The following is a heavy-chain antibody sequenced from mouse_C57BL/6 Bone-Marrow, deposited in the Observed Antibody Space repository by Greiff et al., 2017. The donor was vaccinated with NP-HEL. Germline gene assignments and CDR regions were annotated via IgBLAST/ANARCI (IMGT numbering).Heavy chain of an antibody. CDR3: ARHYSPYYFDY. CDR2: IYPGDGDT. J-gene: IGHJ2*01. CDR1: GYAFSSSW. D-gene: IGHD1-1*01. V-gene: IGHV1-82*01. Sequence: VQVVESGPELVKPGASVKISCKASGYAFSSSWMNWVKQRPGKGLEWIGRIYPGDGDTNYNGKFKGKATLTADKSSSTAYMQLSSLTSEDSAVYFCARHYSPYYFDYWGQGTTLTVSS.